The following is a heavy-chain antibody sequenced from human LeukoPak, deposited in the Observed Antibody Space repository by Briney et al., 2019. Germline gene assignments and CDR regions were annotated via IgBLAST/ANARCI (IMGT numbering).Heavy chain of an antibody. CDR3: ARGDCTNGVCLDY. V-gene: IGHV1-8*01. Sequence: ASVKVSCKASGYTFTSYDINWVRQATGQGLEWMGWMNPNSGTTGYAQKFQGRVTMTRNTSISTAYMELSSLRSEDTAVYYCARGDCTNGVCLDYWGQGTLVTVSS. D-gene: IGHD2-8*01. CDR1: GYTFTSYD. CDR2: MNPNSGTT. J-gene: IGHJ4*02.